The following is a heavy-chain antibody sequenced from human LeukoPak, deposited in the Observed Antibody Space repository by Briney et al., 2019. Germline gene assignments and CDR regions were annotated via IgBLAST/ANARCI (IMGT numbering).Heavy chain of an antibody. V-gene: IGHV1-18*01. J-gene: IGHJ4*02. Sequence: ASVKVSCKASGYTFTIYAMHWVRQAPGQRLEWMGWISAYNGNTNYAQKLQGRVTMTTDTSTSTAYMELRSLRSDDTAVYYCARDRVGAIFFWGQGTLVTVSS. CDR2: ISAYNGNT. CDR1: GYTFTIYA. D-gene: IGHD1-26*01. CDR3: ARDRVGAIFF.